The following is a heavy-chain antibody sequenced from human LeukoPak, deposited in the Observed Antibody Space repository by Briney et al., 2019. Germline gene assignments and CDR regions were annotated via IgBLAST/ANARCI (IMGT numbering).Heavy chain of an antibody. CDR3: ASKRGYNYGYDY. D-gene: IGHD5-18*01. CDR1: GFTVSSNY. J-gene: IGHJ4*02. V-gene: IGHV3-53*01. Sequence: PGGSLRLSCAASGFTVSSNYMSWVRQAPGKGLEWVSVTYSGGSTYYVDSVKGRFTISRDNSKNTLYLQVNSLRAEDTAVYYCASKRGYNYGYDYWGRGTLVTVSS. CDR2: TYSGGST.